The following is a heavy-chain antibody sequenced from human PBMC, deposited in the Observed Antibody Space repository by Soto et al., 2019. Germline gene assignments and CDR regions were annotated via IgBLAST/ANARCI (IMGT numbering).Heavy chain of an antibody. CDR3: AGAVSDFDVRRYRTSYFDQ. Sequence: QVQLDESGPGLVQPSQTLSLSCTVSGASVSTGVYYWTWIRQHPGRGLEWIGYIDNSGSTYYNPSLTGRVDISVDTSKNQFSLNLQSLTAADTGFYYCAGAVSDFDVRRYRTSYFDQWGQGLLVTVSS. V-gene: IGHV4-31*03. CDR2: IDNSGST. J-gene: IGHJ4*02. CDR1: GASVSTGVYY. D-gene: IGHD3-10*02.